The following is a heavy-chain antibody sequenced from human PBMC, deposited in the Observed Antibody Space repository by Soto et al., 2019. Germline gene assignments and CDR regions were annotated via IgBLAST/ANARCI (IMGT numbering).Heavy chain of an antibody. CDR2: INAGNGNT. Sequence: QVQLVQSGAEVKKPGASVKVSCKASGYTFTSYAMHWVRQAPGQRLEWMGWINAGNGNTKYSQKFQGRVTITRDTSARTAYMELSSLRSEDTAVYYCARDRVAVVGTGDAFDIWGQGTMVTVSS. CDR3: ARDRVAVVGTGDAFDI. CDR1: GYTFTSYA. V-gene: IGHV1-3*01. J-gene: IGHJ3*02. D-gene: IGHD6-19*01.